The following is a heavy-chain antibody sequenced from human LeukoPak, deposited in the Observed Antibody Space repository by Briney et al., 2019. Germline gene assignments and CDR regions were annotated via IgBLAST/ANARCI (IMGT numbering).Heavy chain of an antibody. J-gene: IGHJ4*02. CDR2: IYYSGTT. Sequence: SETLSLTCTVSGGSIVSFYWSWIRQPPGKGLEWIGYIYYSGTTNYNPSLKSRVTISVDTSKNQFSLKLSSVTAADTAVYYCTRAVTPQPFFDYWGQGTLVTVSS. D-gene: IGHD2-21*02. CDR1: GGSIVSFY. CDR3: TRAVTPQPFFDY. V-gene: IGHV4-59*01.